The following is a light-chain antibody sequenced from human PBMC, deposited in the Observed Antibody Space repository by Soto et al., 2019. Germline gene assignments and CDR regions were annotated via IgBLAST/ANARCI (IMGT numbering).Light chain of an antibody. J-gene: IGKJ1*01. CDR2: GAS. CDR3: QQYYSYPRT. CDR1: QSVSSNS. V-gene: IGKV3-20*01. Sequence: EIVLTQSPGTQSLSPGERATLSCRSSQSVSSNSLAWYQQKPGQAPRLLIYGASSRATGIPDRFSGSGSGTDFTLTISCLQSEDFATYYCQQYYSYPRTFGQGTKVDIK.